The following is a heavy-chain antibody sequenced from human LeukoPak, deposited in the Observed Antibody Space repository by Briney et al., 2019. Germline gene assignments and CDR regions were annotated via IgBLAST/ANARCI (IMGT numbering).Heavy chain of an antibody. Sequence: SETLSLTCTVSGYSISSGYYWGWIRQPPGKGLEWIGSIYHSGSTYYNPSLKSRVTISVDTSKNQFSLKLSSVTAADTAVYYCASEGWRDGYNFYWGQGTLVTVSS. CDR1: GYSISSGYY. V-gene: IGHV4-38-2*02. J-gene: IGHJ4*02. CDR3: ASEGWRDGYNFY. CDR2: IYHSGST. D-gene: IGHD5-24*01.